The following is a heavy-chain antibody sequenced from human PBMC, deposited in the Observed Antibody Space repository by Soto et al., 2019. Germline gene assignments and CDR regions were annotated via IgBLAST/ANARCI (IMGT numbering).Heavy chain of an antibody. CDR1: GYTFTSYY. V-gene: IGHV1-46*01. D-gene: IGHD2-15*01. CDR2: INPSGGST. Sequence: GASVKVSCKASGYTFTSYYMHWMRQAPGQGLEWMGIINPSGGSTSYAQKFQGRVTMTRDTSTSTVYMELSSLRSEDTAVYYCARVVRGGDFDLWGRGTLVTVSS. J-gene: IGHJ2*01. CDR3: ARVVRGGDFDL.